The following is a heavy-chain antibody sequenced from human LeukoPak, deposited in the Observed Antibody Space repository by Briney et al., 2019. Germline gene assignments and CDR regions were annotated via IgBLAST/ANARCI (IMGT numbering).Heavy chain of an antibody. CDR1: GTTIPSSS. CDR3: AGRTVVPGTLEF. V-gene: IGHV3-23*01. J-gene: IGHJ4*01. D-gene: IGHD6-19*01. Sequence: GRSLRLSYAASGTTIPSSSTSCVRQPPGKGLEWVSGISSGGATTYYADSLKGRLTISRDNSKNTLYLQMNSLRAEDTAVYYCAGRTVVPGTLEFWGQGILVTVSS. CDR2: ISSGGATT.